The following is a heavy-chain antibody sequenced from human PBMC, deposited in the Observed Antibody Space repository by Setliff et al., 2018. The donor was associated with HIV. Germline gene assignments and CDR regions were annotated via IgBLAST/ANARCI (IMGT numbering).Heavy chain of an antibody. CDR1: GFTFRTFA. Sequence: GGSLRLSCVASGFTFRTFAMHWVRQAPGKGLEWVSVISYDGSRISYADSVKGRFTISRDNSKNTLFLHLNTLRPEDTAMYYCGNKGGQVWGPGTQVTVSS. CDR2: ISYDGSRI. V-gene: IGHV3-30*01. D-gene: IGHD3-16*01. J-gene: IGHJ1*01. CDR3: GNKGGQV.